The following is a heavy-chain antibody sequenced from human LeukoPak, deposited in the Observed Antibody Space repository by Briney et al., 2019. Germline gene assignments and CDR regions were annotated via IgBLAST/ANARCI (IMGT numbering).Heavy chain of an antibody. CDR3: ARDPSLMGVSTYYFDY. D-gene: IGHD5-24*01. V-gene: IGHV3-30-3*01. CDR2: ISYDGSNK. Sequence: GRSLRLSCAASGFTFSSYAMHWVRQAPGKGLEWVAVISYDGSNKYYADSVKGRLTISRDNSKNTLYLQMNSLRAEDTAVYYCARDPSLMGVSTYYFDYWGQGTLVTVSS. CDR1: GFTFSSYA. J-gene: IGHJ4*02.